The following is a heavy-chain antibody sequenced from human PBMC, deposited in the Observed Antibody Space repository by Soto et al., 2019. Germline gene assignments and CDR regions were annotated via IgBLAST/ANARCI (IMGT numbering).Heavy chain of an antibody. CDR1: GGSISSGGYY. CDR2: IYYSGST. CDR3: ARRYSTGFDY. J-gene: IGHJ4*02. V-gene: IGHV4-31*03. D-gene: IGHD6-19*01. Sequence: SETLSLTCTVSGGSISSGGYYWSWIRQHPGKGLEWIGYIYYSGSTYYNPSLKSRVTISVDTSKNQFSLKLSSVTAADTAVYYCARRYSTGFDYWGQGTLVTVSS.